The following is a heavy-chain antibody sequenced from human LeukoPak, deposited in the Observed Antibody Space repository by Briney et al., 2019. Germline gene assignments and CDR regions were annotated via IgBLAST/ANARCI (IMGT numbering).Heavy chain of an antibody. CDR1: GYSSTNYW. D-gene: IGHD4-17*01. CDR3: ARAGDYGTLRGTYGMDV. CDR2: IYPDNSDT. J-gene: IGHJ6*02. Sequence: PGESLKISCKASGYSSTNYWVGWVRQMPGKGLEWMGIIYPDNSDTRYSPSFQGQVTISADKSITTAYLQWSSLKASDTAMYYCARAGDYGTLRGTYGMDVWGQGTTVTVSS. V-gene: IGHV5-51*01.